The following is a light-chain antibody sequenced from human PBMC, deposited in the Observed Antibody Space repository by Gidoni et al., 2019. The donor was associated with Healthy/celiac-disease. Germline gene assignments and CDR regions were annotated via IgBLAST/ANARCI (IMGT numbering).Light chain of an antibody. CDR1: SSNIGSNT. V-gene: IGLV1-44*01. J-gene: IGLJ1*01. Sequence: QSVLPQPPSASGTPGQRVTISCSGSSSNIGSNTVHWYQQLPGTAPKLLIYSNNQRPSGVPDRFSGSKSGTSASLAISGLQSEDEADYYCAAWDDSLNGQVFGTGTKVTVL. CDR3: AAWDDSLNGQV. CDR2: SNN.